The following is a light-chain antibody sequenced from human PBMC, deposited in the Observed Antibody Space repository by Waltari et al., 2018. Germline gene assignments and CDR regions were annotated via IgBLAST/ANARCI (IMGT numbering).Light chain of an antibody. CDR3: QQRSIWPPLT. J-gene: IGKJ4*01. V-gene: IGKV3-11*01. CDR2: EAS. Sequence: EIVLTQSPATLSLSPGERATLSCRASQSVSRYLAWYQQKPGQAPRLLIYEASNRATGIPARFSGSGSGTDFTLTISSLEPEDSAVYYCQQRSIWPPLTFGGGTKVEIK. CDR1: QSVSRY.